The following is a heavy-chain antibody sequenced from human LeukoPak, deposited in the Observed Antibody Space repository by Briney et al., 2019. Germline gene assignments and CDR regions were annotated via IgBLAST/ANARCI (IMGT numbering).Heavy chain of an antibody. CDR3: ARDRSSGWYVYDY. V-gene: IGHV3-33*01. CDR1: GFTFSSYG. CDR2: IWYDGSNK. D-gene: IGHD6-19*01. J-gene: IGHJ4*02. Sequence: PGGSLRLSCAASGFTFSSYGMHWVRQAPGKGLEWVAVIWYDGSNKYYADSVKGRFTISRDNSKNTLYLQMNSLRAEDTAVYYCARDRSSGWYVYDYWGQGTLVTVSS.